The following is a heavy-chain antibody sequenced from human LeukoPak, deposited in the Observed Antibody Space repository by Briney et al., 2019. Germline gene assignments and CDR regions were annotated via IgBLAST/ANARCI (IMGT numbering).Heavy chain of an antibody. J-gene: IGHJ5*02. CDR3: ARSGITDNWFDP. CDR2: IYHSGST. CDR1: GGSISSSNW. Sequence: SETLSLTCAVSGGSISSSNWWSWVRQPPGKGLEWIGEIYHSGSTNYNSSLKSRVTISVDKSKNQFSLKLSSVTAADTAVYYCARSGITDNWFDPWGQGTLVTVSS. D-gene: IGHD1-20*01. V-gene: IGHV4-4*02.